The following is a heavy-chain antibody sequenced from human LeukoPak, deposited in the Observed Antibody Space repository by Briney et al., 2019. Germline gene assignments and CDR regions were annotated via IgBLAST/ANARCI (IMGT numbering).Heavy chain of an antibody. Sequence: GGSLRLSCAASGITFRSYWMGWVRQAPGKGLEWVASIKPDGSDNYYVDSVKGRFTISRDNAMNSLFLEMNSLRAEDTALYYCARLIYDILTGYYPQPYYYYYYGMDVWGKGTTVTVSS. CDR2: IKPDGSDN. J-gene: IGHJ6*04. V-gene: IGHV3-7*01. CDR1: GITFRSYW. D-gene: IGHD3-9*01. CDR3: ARLIYDILTGYYPQPYYYYYYGMDV.